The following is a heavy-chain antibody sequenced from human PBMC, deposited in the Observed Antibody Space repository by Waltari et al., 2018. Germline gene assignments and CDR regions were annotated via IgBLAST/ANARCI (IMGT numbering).Heavy chain of an antibody. CDR3: ARMRREVVPAAIRGAFDI. J-gene: IGHJ3*02. Sequence: QVTLKESGPVLVKPTETLTLTCPVSGFSLSNARMGVSWIRQPPGKALEWLAHIFSNDEKSYSTSLKSRLTISKDTSKSQVVLTMTNMDPVDTATYYCARMRREVVPAAIRGAFDIWGQGTMVTVSS. V-gene: IGHV2-26*01. D-gene: IGHD2-2*02. CDR1: GFSLSNARMG. CDR2: IFSNDEK.